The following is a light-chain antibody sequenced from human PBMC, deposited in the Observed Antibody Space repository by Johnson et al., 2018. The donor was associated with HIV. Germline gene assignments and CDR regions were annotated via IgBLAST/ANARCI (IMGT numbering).Light chain of an antibody. CDR3: GTWDSSLSAYV. Sequence: QSVLTQPPSVSAAPGQKVTISCSGSSSNIGNNYVSWYQQLPGTAPKLLFYENNKRPSGIPDRFSGSKSGPSATLGITGLQTGDEADYYCGTWDSSLSAYVFGTGTKVTVL. CDR2: ENN. J-gene: IGLJ1*01. V-gene: IGLV1-51*02. CDR1: SSNIGNNY.